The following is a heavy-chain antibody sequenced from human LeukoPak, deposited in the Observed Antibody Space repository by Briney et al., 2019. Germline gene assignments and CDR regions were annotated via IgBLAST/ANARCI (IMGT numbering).Heavy chain of an antibody. CDR2: IIPVFGTA. CDR3: ARGRSIVVMVAAPGWFDP. D-gene: IGHD2-15*01. Sequence: GASVKLSCKASGGTFSSYAISWVRQAPGQGLEWMGGIIPVFGTAEYAQKFQGRVTVTADESTSTAYMELSSLRSEDTAVYYCARGRSIVVMVAAPGWFDPWGQGTLVTVSS. V-gene: IGHV1-69*13. CDR1: GGTFSSYA. J-gene: IGHJ5*02.